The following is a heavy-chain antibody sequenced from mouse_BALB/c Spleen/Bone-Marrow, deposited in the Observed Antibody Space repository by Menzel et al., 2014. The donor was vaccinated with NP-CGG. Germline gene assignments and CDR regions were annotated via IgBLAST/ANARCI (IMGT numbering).Heavy chain of an antibody. D-gene: IGHD4-1*01. J-gene: IGHJ3*01. CDR3: ARELGGAY. CDR2: IYRYNGGT. Sequence: VQLQQSGPELVKPGASVKISCKASGYTFTDYNMHWVKQSHGKSLEWIGYIYRYNGGTGYNQKFKSKATLTVDNSSRTAYMGLRSLTSEDSAVYYCARELGGAYWGQGTLVTVSA. V-gene: IGHV1S29*02. CDR1: GYTFTDYN.